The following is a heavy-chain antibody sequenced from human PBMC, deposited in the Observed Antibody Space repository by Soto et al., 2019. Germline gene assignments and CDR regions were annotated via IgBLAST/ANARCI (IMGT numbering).Heavy chain of an antibody. CDR3: SLAVDYDLLTFVH. V-gene: IGHV2-5*02. Sequence: SGPTLVNPTQTLTLTCTFSGFSLSTYHMGVAWIRQPPGKALEWLALIYWDDDKRYSPSLKDRLAISKDTSSNQVVLTITNIDPGASAQYFCSLAVDYDLLTFVHWGPATLVTGS. J-gene: IGHJ4*02. D-gene: IGHD4-17*01. CDR1: GFSLSTYHMG. CDR2: IYWDDDK.